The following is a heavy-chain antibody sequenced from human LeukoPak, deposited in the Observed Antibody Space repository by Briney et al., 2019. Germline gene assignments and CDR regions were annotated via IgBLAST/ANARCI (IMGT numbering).Heavy chain of an antibody. CDR1: GYTFTSYG. CDR3: ARWRFGRFCSGGSCYNYYYMDV. V-gene: IGHV1-18*01. J-gene: IGHJ6*03. CDR2: ISAYNGNT. D-gene: IGHD2-15*01. Sequence: ASVKVSCKASGYTFTSYGISWVRQAPGQGLEWMGWISAYNGNTNYAQKLQGRVTMTTDTSTSTAYMELRSLRSDDTAVCYCARWRFGRFCSGGSCYNYYYMDVWGKGTTVTVSS.